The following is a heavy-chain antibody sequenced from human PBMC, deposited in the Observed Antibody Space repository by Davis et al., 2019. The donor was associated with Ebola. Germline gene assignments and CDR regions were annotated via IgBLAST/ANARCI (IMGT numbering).Heavy chain of an antibody. J-gene: IGHJ5*02. Sequence: GGSLRLSCAASGFTFSSYGMHWVRQAPGKGLEWVAVISYDGSNKYYADSVKGRFTISRDNSKNTLYLQMNSLRAEDTAVYYCAKDRYGSGRVSLNWFDPRGQGTLVTVSS. CDR1: GFTFSSYG. CDR3: AKDRYGSGRVSLNWFDP. CDR2: ISYDGSNK. V-gene: IGHV3-30*18. D-gene: IGHD3-10*01.